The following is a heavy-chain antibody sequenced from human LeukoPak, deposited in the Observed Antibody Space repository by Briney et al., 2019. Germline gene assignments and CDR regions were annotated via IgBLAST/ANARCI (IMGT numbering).Heavy chain of an antibody. D-gene: IGHD3-3*01. Sequence: GGSLRLSCAASGFTFSSYAMSWVRQAPGKGLKWVSAISGSGGSTYYADSVKGRFTISRDNSKNTLYLQMNSLRAEDTAVYYCAGGQYYDFWSGLSPFDIWGQGTMVTVSS. V-gene: IGHV3-23*01. CDR1: GFTFSSYA. CDR3: AGGQYYDFWSGLSPFDI. J-gene: IGHJ3*02. CDR2: ISGSGGST.